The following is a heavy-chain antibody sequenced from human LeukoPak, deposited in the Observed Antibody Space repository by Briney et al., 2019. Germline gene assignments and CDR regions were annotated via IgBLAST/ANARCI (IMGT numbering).Heavy chain of an antibody. D-gene: IGHD3-22*01. J-gene: IGHJ3*02. Sequence: SVKVSCKASGYTLTGYYMHWVRQAPGQGLEWMGWINPNSGGTHCAQKFQGRVDLSGGTSISRAYRELSRLRSDDTVVYYCARDLGGYDSGGYYFLGAFDIWGQGTMVTVSS. V-gene: IGHV1-2*02. CDR3: ARDLGGYDSGGYYFLGAFDI. CDR1: GYTLTGYY. CDR2: INPNSGGT.